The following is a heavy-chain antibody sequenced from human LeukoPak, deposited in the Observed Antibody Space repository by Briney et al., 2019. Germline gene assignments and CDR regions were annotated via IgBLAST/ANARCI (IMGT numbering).Heavy chain of an antibody. V-gene: IGHV3-9*03. J-gene: IGHJ4*02. Sequence: SLRLSCAASGFTFSSYAMHWVRQAPGKGLEWVSGISWDSRSIGYADSVKGRFTISRDNTKNSLYLQMNSLRAEDMALYYCTKEPLDYWGQGTLVTVSS. CDR1: GFTFSSYA. CDR3: TKEPLDY. CDR2: ISWDSRSI.